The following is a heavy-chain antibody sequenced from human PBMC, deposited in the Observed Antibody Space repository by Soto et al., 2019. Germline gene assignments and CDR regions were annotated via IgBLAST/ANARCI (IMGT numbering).Heavy chain of an antibody. J-gene: IGHJ6*02. CDR2: ISVSGHDT. Sequence: GGSLRLSCAASGFAFSSYAFSWVRQAPGKGLEWVSTISVSGHDTYYADSVKGRFTISRDNSRDTLYLEMNSLRAEDTALYYCAKFQVEGYHNYYGMDVWGQGTTVTVSS. CDR3: AKFQVEGYHNYYGMDV. CDR1: GFAFSSYA. V-gene: IGHV3-23*01.